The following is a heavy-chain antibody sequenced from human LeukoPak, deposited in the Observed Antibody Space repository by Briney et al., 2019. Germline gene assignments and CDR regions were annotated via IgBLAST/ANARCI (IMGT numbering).Heavy chain of an antibody. D-gene: IGHD3-9*01. V-gene: IGHV1-2*02. J-gene: IGHJ5*02. CDR2: INPNSGGT. Sequence: ASVKVSCKASGYTFTGYYMHWVRQAPGQGLDWIGWINPNSGGTNYAQKFQGRVTMTRDTSISTAYMELSRLRSDDTAVYYCARESGQLPYFDWPRSWFDPWGQGTLVTVSS. CDR1: GYTFTGYY. CDR3: ARESGQLPYFDWPRSWFDP.